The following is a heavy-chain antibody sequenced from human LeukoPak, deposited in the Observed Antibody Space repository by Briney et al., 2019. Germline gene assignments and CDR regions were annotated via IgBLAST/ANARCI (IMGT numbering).Heavy chain of an antibody. Sequence: SETLSLTCTVSGGSISSSSYYWGWIRQPPGKGLEWIGSIYYSGSTYYNPSLKSRVTISVDTSKNQFSLKLSSVTAADTAVYYCARSVAAAGTIAPDYWGQGTLVTVSS. J-gene: IGHJ4*02. D-gene: IGHD6-13*01. CDR1: GGSISSSSYY. CDR2: IYYSGST. V-gene: IGHV4-39*07. CDR3: ARSVAAAGTIAPDY.